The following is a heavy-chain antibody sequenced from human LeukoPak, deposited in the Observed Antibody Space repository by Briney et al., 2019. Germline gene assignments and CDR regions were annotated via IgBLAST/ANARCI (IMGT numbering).Heavy chain of an antibody. D-gene: IGHD2-15*01. CDR1: GITFRSYG. J-gene: IGHJ4*02. CDR2: IWYDGSNK. V-gene: IGHV3-30*02. CDR3: ATDRATQYFDY. Sequence: RGSLRLSCAASGITFRSYGMHWVRQAPGKGLEWVAFIWYDGSNKYYADSVKGRFTISRDNSRNTLFLQMNSLRAEDTAVYYCATDRATQYFDYWGQGTLVSVSS.